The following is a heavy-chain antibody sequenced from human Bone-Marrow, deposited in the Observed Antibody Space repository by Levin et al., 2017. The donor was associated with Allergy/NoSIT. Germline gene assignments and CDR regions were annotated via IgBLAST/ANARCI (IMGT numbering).Heavy chain of an antibody. V-gene: IGHV4-34*01. CDR3: ARESIPARDIVIVAVVTSSGGGFDP. CDR2: INHSGST. D-gene: IGHD2-2*01. J-gene: IGHJ5*02. CDR1: GGSFSGYS. Sequence: SETLSLTCAVYGGSFSGYSWSWIRQPPGKGLEWIGEINHSGSTNYNPSLESRVTISVDTSKNQFSLKLSSVTAADTAVYYCARESIPARDIVIVAVVTSSGGGFDPWGQGTLVTVSS.